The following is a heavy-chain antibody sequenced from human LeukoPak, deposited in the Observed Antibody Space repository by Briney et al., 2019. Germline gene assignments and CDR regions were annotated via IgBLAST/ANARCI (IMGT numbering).Heavy chain of an antibody. D-gene: IGHD3-22*01. Sequence: PGGSLRLSCAASGFPFSSYAMNWVRQAPGKGLEWVSALSGGGSSTYYADSVKGRFTISRDNSKNTLYLQMSSLRAEDTAVYYCAKDDTYDSSGYFDYWGQGTLVTVSS. V-gene: IGHV3-23*01. CDR1: GFPFSSYA. CDR2: LSGGGSST. J-gene: IGHJ4*02. CDR3: AKDDTYDSSGYFDY.